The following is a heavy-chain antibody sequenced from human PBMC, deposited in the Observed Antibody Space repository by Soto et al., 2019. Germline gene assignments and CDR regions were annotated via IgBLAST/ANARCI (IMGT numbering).Heavy chain of an antibody. CDR3: ARDGAHYYDSSGSPFDY. D-gene: IGHD3-22*01. J-gene: IGHJ4*02. Sequence: ASVKVSCKASGYTFTSYGISWVRQAPGQGLEWMGWISAYNGNTNYAQKLQGRVTMTTDTSTSTAYMELRSLRSDDTAVYYCARDGAHYYDSSGSPFDYWGQGTLVTVSS. V-gene: IGHV1-18*01. CDR1: GYTFTSYG. CDR2: ISAYNGNT.